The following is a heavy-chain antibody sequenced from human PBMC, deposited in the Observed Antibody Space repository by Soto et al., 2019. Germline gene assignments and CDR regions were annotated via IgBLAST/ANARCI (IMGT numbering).Heavy chain of an antibody. CDR1: GFTFSSYG. D-gene: IGHD2-15*01. Sequence: QVQLVESGGGVVQPGRSLRLSCAASGFTFSSYGMHWVRQAPGKGLEWVAVISYDGSNKYYADSVKGRFTISRDNSKNTLYLQMNSLRAEDTAVYYCARLGYCSGGSCPTSPLGMDIWGQGTTVTVSS. V-gene: IGHV3-30*03. CDR2: ISYDGSNK. CDR3: ARLGYCSGGSCPTSPLGMDI. J-gene: IGHJ6*02.